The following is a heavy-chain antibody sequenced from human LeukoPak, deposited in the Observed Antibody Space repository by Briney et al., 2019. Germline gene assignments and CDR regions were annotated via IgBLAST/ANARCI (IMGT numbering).Heavy chain of an antibody. Sequence: NSSETLSLTCTVSGGSISSSSYYWVWIRQPPGKGLEWIGSIYYSGSTYYNPSLKSRVTISVDTSKNQFSLKLSSVTAADTAVYYCASSRGSIAAAGPKFDYWGQGTLVTVSS. J-gene: IGHJ4*02. CDR3: ASSRGSIAAAGPKFDY. D-gene: IGHD6-13*01. CDR1: GGSISSSSYY. CDR2: IYYSGST. V-gene: IGHV4-39*01.